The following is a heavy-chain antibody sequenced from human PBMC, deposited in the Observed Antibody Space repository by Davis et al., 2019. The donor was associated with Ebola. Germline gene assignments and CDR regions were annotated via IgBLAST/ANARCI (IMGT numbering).Heavy chain of an antibody. V-gene: IGHV3-30*18. CDR3: AKERDYKRYSSGWYGGCLDY. Sequence: PGGSLRLSCAASGFTFSSYGMHWVRQAPGKGLEWVAVISYDGSNKYYADSVKGRFTISRDNSKNTLYLQMNSLRAEDTAVYYCAKERDYKRYSSGWYGGCLDYWGQGTLVTVSS. CDR1: GFTFSSYG. J-gene: IGHJ4*02. CDR2: ISYDGSNK. D-gene: IGHD6-19*01.